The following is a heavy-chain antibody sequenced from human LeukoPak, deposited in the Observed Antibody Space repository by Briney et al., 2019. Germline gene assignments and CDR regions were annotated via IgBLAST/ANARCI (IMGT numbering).Heavy chain of an antibody. V-gene: IGHV3-53*01. CDR3: ARESNAGYSLGY. CDR1: GFIVSSNY. D-gene: IGHD6-13*01. J-gene: IGHJ4*02. CDR2: IYSGGTT. Sequence: GGSLRLSCAASGFIVSSNYMSWVRRAPGKGLEWVSVIYSGGTTYYADSVKGRFTISRGNSNNTLYLQMNSLRAEDTAVYYCARESNAGYSLGYWGQGTLGTVSS.